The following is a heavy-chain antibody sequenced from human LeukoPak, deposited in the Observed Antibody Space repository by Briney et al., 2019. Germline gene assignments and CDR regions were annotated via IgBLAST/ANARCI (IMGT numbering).Heavy chain of an antibody. D-gene: IGHD3-10*01. V-gene: IGHV1-3*01. CDR1: GYTFTSYA. CDR2: INAGNGNT. CDR3: ARDLIGAGYYYGSGSFDY. Sequence: TSVKVSCKASGYTFTSYAMHWVRQAPGQRLEWMGWINAGNGNTKYSQKFQGSVTITRDTSASTAYMELSSLRSEDTAVYYCARDLIGAGYYYGSGSFDYWGQGTLVTVSS. J-gene: IGHJ4*02.